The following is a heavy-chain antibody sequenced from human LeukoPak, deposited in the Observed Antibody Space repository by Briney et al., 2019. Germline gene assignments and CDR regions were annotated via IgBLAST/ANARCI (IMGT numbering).Heavy chain of an antibody. CDR1: GGSISSSSYY. CDR2: IYYSGST. V-gene: IGHV4-39*07. J-gene: IGHJ4*02. Sequence: SETLSLTCTVSGGSISSSSYYWGWIRQPPGKGLEWIGSIYYSGSTYYNPSLKSRVTISVDTSKNQFSLKLSSVTAADTAVYYCARELRNFDYWGQGTLVIVSS. CDR3: ARELRNFDY. D-gene: IGHD4-17*01.